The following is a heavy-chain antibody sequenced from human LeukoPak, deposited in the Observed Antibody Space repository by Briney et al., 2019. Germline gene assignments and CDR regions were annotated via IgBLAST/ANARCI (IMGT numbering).Heavy chain of an antibody. V-gene: IGHV4-4*07. J-gene: IGHJ6*03. CDR3: ARDRYFNLRYYYYYYRDV. CDR2: IYTSGST. D-gene: IGHD2/OR15-2a*01. Sequence: SETLSLTCTVSGGSISSYYWSWIRQPAGKGLEWIGRIYTSGSTNYNPSLKSRVTMSVDTSKNQFSLKLSSVTAADTAVYYCARDRYFNLRYYYYYYRDVWGKGTTVTVSS. CDR1: GGSISSYY.